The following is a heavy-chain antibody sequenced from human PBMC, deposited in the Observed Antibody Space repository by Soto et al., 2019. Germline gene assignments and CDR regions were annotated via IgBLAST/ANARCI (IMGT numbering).Heavy chain of an antibody. Sequence: QVQLVQSGAEVKKPGASVKVSCKASGYTFTSFYMHWVRQAPGQGLEWMGIINPSGTTTDYAQKFQGRVTMTRDTSTSTYYMELSSLTSEDTAVYYCAKPQFARHYHYGMEVWGQGTAVTVSS. CDR3: AKPQFARHYHYGMEV. V-gene: IGHV1-46*01. CDR1: GYTFTSFY. J-gene: IGHJ6*02. CDR2: INPSGTTT.